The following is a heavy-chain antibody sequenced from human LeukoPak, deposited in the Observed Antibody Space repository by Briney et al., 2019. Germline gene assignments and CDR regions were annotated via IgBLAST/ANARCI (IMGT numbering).Heavy chain of an antibody. J-gene: IGHJ4*02. Sequence: PSEILSLTCTVSGGSISSYYWSWIRQPPGKGLEWIGYIYYSGSTNYNPSLKSRVTISVDTSKNQFSLKLSSVTAADTAVYYCARAYDFWSGFNYWGQGTLVTVSS. CDR3: ARAYDFWSGFNY. V-gene: IGHV4-59*01. CDR1: GGSISSYY. D-gene: IGHD3-3*01. CDR2: IYYSGST.